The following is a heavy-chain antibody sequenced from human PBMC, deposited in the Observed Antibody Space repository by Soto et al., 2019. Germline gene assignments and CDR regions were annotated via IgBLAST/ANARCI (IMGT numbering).Heavy chain of an antibody. J-gene: IGHJ2*01. CDR2: IWHTGRP. D-gene: IGHD3-10*01. CDR3: ARVGQLFPDLDL. CDR1: GDSLTNNHW. V-gene: IGHV4-4*02. Sequence: QLQLRESGPGLVQPSGTLSLTCDVSGDSLTNNHWWSWVRQAPGKGLEWIGEIWHTGRPNYNPSLKSRVTISVDASKKEFSLKLRSVTAADTAVYYCARVGQLFPDLDLWGRGTLVSVSS.